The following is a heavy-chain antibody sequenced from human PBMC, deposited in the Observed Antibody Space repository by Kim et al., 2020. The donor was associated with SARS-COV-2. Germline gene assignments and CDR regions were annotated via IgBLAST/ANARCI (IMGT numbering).Heavy chain of an antibody. V-gene: IGHV1-69*01. Sequence: AQKFQGRVTITADESTSTAYMELSSLRSEDTAVYYCARIFRGYSYGYVDYWGQGTLVTVSS. J-gene: IGHJ4*02. D-gene: IGHD5-18*01. CDR3: ARIFRGYSYGYVDY.